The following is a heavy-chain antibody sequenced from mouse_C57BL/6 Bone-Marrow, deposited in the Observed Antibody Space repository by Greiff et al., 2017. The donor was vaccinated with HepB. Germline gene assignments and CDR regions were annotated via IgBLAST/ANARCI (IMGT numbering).Heavy chain of an antibody. CDR1: GYTFTSYW. J-gene: IGHJ2*01. Sequence: QVQLQQPGAELVMPGASVKLSCKASGYTFTSYWMHWVKQRPGQGLEWIGEIDPSDSYTNYNQKFKGKATLTVDKSSSTAYRQLSSLTSEDSAVYYSARGNGYYVFYWCQGTTLTVSS. CDR3: ARGNGYYVFY. CDR2: IDPSDSYT. V-gene: IGHV1-69*01. D-gene: IGHD2-3*01.